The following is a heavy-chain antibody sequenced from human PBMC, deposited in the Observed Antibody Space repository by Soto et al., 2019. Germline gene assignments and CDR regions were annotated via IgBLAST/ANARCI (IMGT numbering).Heavy chain of an antibody. CDR2: ISGSGGTT. V-gene: IGHV3-23*01. J-gene: IGHJ4*02. Sequence: EVQLLESGGGLVQPGGSLRLSCAASGFTFSSYAMSWVRQAPGKGLEWLSSISGSGGTTDYADSVKGRFTISGDNSKNTLYLQMNSLRAEDTAVYYCAKDVPIRTTVSAYDFEFWGQGTLVTVSS. CDR3: AKDVPIRTTVSAYDFEF. D-gene: IGHD4-17*01. CDR1: GFTFSSYA.